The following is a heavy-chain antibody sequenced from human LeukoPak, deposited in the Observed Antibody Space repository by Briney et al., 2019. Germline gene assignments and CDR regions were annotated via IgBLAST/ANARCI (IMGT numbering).Heavy chain of an antibody. CDR3: GRDRGWLRSVDY. D-gene: IGHD5-12*01. CDR1: GFTFSSYA. Sequence: PGGSLRLSCAASGFTFSSYAMSWVRQAPGKGLEWVSAISGSGGSTYYADSVKGRFTISRDNSKNTLYLQMNSLRPEDTAVYYCGRDRGWLRSVDYWGQGTLVTVSS. V-gene: IGHV3-23*01. J-gene: IGHJ4*02. CDR2: ISGSGGST.